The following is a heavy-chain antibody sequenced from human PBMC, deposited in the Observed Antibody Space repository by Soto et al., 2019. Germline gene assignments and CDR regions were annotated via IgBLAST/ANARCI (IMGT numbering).Heavy chain of an antibody. CDR3: ALHYGSGSNYYYYGMDV. Sequence: QVQLVQSGAEVKKPGSSVKVSCKASGGTFSSYAISWVRQAPGQGLEWMGGIIPIFGTANYAQKFQGRVTITADESTRTAYMELSSMRSADTAVYYCALHYGSGSNYYYYGMDVWGQGTTVTVSS. V-gene: IGHV1-69*12. J-gene: IGHJ6*02. D-gene: IGHD3-10*01. CDR2: IIPIFGTA. CDR1: GGTFSSYA.